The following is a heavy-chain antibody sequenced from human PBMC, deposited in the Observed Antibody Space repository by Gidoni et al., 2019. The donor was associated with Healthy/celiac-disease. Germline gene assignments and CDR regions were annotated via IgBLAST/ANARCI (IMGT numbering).Heavy chain of an antibody. Sequence: DAQLEESGRGLVQRGGSLKLACAASGFPFSHYRMHWVRQAPGKGLAWIAYIGSTIFTIVYADSVKCRFTVSRDHAKNSLSLQMNRLRDEDAAVYYCARVRGYSTSYYMDVWGKGTRFTVSS. CDR3: ARVRGYSTSYYMDV. V-gene: IGHV3-48*02. CDR2: IGSTIFTI. J-gene: IGHJ6*03. CDR1: GFPFSHYR. D-gene: IGHD5-18*01.